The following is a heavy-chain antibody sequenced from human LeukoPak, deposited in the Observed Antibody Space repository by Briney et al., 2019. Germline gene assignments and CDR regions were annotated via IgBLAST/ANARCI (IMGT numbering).Heavy chain of an antibody. Sequence: PGGSLRLSRAASGFTVSSNYMSWVRQAPGKGLEWVSVTYSGGSTYYADSVKGRFTISRDSSKNTVYLQMNNLRAEDTAVYYCARDSGWNYVDLEYWGQGTLVTVSS. CDR1: GFTVSSNY. D-gene: IGHD1-7*01. J-gene: IGHJ4*02. CDR2: TYSGGST. CDR3: ARDSGWNYVDLEY. V-gene: IGHV3-66*01.